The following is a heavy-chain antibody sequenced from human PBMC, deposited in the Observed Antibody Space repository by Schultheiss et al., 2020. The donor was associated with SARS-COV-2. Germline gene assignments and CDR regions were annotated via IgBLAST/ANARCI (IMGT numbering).Heavy chain of an antibody. D-gene: IGHD2-2*01. CDR1: GFTFSDYY. J-gene: IGHJ4*02. CDR3: AGAYCDSTSCYGNFDY. CDR2: ISSSGSTI. Sequence: GGSLRLSCAASGFTFSDYYMSWIRQAPGKGLEWVSYISSSGSTIYYADSVKGRFTISRDNAKNSLYLQMNSLRAEDTAVYYCAGAYCDSTSCYGNFDYWGQGTLVTVSS. V-gene: IGHV3-11*04.